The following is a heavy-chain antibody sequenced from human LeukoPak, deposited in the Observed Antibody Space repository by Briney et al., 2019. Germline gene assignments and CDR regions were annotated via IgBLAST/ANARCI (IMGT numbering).Heavy chain of an antibody. D-gene: IGHD3-10*01. CDR2: INHSGST. Sequence: SETLSLTCTVSGGSISSSSYYWSWIRQPPGKGLEWIGEINHSGSTNYNPSLKSRVTISVDTSKNQFSLKLSSVTAADTAVYYCARPQSGYYYGSGSYSYWGQGTLVTVSS. J-gene: IGHJ4*02. CDR1: GGSISSSSYY. V-gene: IGHV4-39*07. CDR3: ARPQSGYYYGSGSYSY.